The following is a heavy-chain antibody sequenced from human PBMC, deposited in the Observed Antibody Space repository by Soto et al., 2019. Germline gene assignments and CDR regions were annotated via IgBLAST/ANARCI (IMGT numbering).Heavy chain of an antibody. CDR3: ARHPRGHSGYDFRGALDY. Sequence: PSETLSLTCTVSGGSISSYYWSWIRQPPGKGFVWFGFIYYSGSTNYNPSLKSRVTISVDSSKNLFSLKLSSVTAADTAVYYFARHPRGHSGYDFRGALDYWGQGALVTVSS. CDR2: IYYSGST. D-gene: IGHD5-12*01. CDR1: GGSISSYY. V-gene: IGHV4-59*08. J-gene: IGHJ4*02.